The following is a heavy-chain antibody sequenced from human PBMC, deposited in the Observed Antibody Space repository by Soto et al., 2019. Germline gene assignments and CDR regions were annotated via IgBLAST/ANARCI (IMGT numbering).Heavy chain of an antibody. J-gene: IGHJ1*01. Sequence: EVQLVESGGGLIQPGGSLRLSCAASGFTVSSNYMSWVRQAPGKGLEWVSVIYSGGSTYYADSVKGRLTISRDNSKNTLYLQMNSLRAEDTAVYYCARVGNYYDTRHFQHWGQGTLVTVSS. CDR1: GFTVSSNY. CDR2: IYSGGST. V-gene: IGHV3-53*01. CDR3: ARVGNYYDTRHFQH. D-gene: IGHD3-22*01.